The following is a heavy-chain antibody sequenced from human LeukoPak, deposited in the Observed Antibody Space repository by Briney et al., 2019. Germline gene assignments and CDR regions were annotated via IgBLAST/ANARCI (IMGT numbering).Heavy chain of an antibody. CDR2: ISTNGGNT. J-gene: IGHJ4*02. CDR1: GFTFSTYA. Sequence: GGSLRLSCAASGFTFSTYAMHWVRQAPGKGLECVSAISTNGGNTHYANSVKGRFTISRDNSKNTLYLQMGSLRPEDMAVYYCAMEGYLTNNRNCVDYWGQGTLVTVSS. CDR3: AMEGYLTNNRNCVDY. V-gene: IGHV3-64*01. D-gene: IGHD1-7*01.